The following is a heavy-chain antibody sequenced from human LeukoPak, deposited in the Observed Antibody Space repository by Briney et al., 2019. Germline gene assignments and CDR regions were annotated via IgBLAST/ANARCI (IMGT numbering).Heavy chain of an antibody. V-gene: IGHV4-34*01. CDR3: ARGRWSYYYDSSGYYHFDY. J-gene: IGHJ4*02. CDR2: INHSGST. CDR1: GGSFSGYY. D-gene: IGHD3-22*01. Sequence: SETLSLTCAVYGGSFSGYYWSWIRQPPGKGLEWIGEINHSGSTNYNPSLKSRVTISVDTSKNQFSLKLSSVTAADTAVYYCARGRWSYYYDSSGYYHFDYWGQGTLVTVSS.